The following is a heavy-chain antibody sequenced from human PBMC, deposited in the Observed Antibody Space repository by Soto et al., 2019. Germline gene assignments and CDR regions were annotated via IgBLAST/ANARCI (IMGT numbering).Heavy chain of an antibody. CDR2: IDPKSGDT. Sequence: QVQLVQSGAEVKKPGASVKVSCKASGFTFTGYYIHWVRQAPGQGLEWMGWIDPKSGDTKYVEKFQGRVTMTRDTSVSTVYMELNRLRSDDTAVYYCARGVPAAIYLGWFDPWGKGTLVTVSS. D-gene: IGHD2-2*02. CDR3: ARGVPAAIYLGWFDP. CDR1: GFTFTGYY. J-gene: IGHJ5*02. V-gene: IGHV1-2*02.